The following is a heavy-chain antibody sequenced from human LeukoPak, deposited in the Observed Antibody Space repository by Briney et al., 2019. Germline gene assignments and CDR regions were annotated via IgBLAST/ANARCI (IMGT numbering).Heavy chain of an antibody. CDR2: IYYSGST. Sequence: SETLSLTCTVSGGSMSSSSYYWGWIRQPPGKGLEWIGSIYYSGSTYYNPSLKSRVTISVDTSKNQFSLKLSSVTAADTAVYYCARPYDSSGYRPGAFDIWGQGTMVTVSS. J-gene: IGHJ3*02. V-gene: IGHV4-39*01. CDR3: ARPYDSSGYRPGAFDI. D-gene: IGHD3-22*01. CDR1: GGSMSSSSYY.